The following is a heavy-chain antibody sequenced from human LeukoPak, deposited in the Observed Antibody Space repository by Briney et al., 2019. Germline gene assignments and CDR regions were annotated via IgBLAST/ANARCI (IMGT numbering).Heavy chain of an antibody. CDR1: GFTFDDYT. J-gene: IGHJ4*02. D-gene: IGHD1-26*01. CDR2: ISWDGGST. Sequence: GGSLRLSCAASGFTFDDYTMHWVRQAPGKGLEWVSLISWDGGSTYYADSVKGRFTISRDNSKNTLYLQMNSLRAEDTAVYYCAKRPSGSYYTYWGQGTLVTVSS. CDR3: AKRPSGSYYTY. V-gene: IGHV3-43*01.